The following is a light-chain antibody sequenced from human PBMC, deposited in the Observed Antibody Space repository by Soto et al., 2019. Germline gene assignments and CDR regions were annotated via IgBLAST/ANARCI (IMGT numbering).Light chain of an antibody. CDR3: SSYAGNNNYV. CDR2: EVS. Sequence: QSALTQPPSASGSPGQSVTISCTGTSSDVGGYNYVSWYQHHPGKAPKLMLYEVSQRPSGVPDRFSGSKSANTASLTVSGLQAEDEADYYCSSYAGNNNYVFATGTKVTVL. CDR1: SSDVGGYNY. V-gene: IGLV2-8*01. J-gene: IGLJ1*01.